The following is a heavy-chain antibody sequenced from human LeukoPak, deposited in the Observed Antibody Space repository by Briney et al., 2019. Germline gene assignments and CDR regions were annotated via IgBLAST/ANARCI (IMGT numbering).Heavy chain of an antibody. J-gene: IGHJ6*03. Sequence: ASVKVSCKVSGYTLTELSMHWVRQAPGKGLEWMGGFDPEDGETIYAQKFQGRVTMTEDTSTDTAYMELSSLRSEDTAVYYCARGMMVRGVIRDYYYYMDVWGKGTTVTVSS. V-gene: IGHV1-24*01. D-gene: IGHD3-10*01. CDR2: FDPEDGET. CDR3: ARGMMVRGVIRDYYYYMDV. CDR1: GYTLTELS.